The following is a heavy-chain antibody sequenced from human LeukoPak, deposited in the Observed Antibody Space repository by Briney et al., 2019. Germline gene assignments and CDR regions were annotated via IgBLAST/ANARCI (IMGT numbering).Heavy chain of an antibody. Sequence: GGSLRLSCAASGFTFSSYAMSWVRQAPGKGLEWVSAISGSGGSTYYADSVKGRFTISRDNSKNTLYLQMNRLRAEDTAVYYCAKAESNYGDYVPWDYWGQGTLVTVSS. CDR2: ISGSGGST. CDR1: GFTFSSYA. V-gene: IGHV3-23*01. J-gene: IGHJ4*02. D-gene: IGHD4-17*01. CDR3: AKAESNYGDYVPWDY.